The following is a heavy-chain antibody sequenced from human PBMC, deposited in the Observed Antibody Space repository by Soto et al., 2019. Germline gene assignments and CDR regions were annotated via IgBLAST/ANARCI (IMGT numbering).Heavy chain of an antibody. CDR3: ASAHSGYDFFLGY. V-gene: IGHV4-59*08. CDR1: GGSISSYY. Sequence: SETLSLTCTVSGGSISSYYWSWIRQPPGKGLEWIGYIYYSGSTNYNPSLKSRVTISVDTSKNQFSLKLSSVTAADTAVYYCASAHSGYDFFLGYWGQGTLVTVSS. D-gene: IGHD5-12*01. CDR2: IYYSGST. J-gene: IGHJ4*02.